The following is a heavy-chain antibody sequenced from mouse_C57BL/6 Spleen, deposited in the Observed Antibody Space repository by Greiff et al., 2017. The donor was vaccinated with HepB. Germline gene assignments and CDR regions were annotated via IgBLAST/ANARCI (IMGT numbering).Heavy chain of an antibody. J-gene: IGHJ4*01. CDR3: ARYSGGYAMDY. CDR2: IRNKANGYTT. V-gene: IGHV7-3*01. CDR1: GFTFTDYY. Sequence: EVQRVESGGGLVQPGGSLSLSCAASGFTFTDYYMSWVRQPPGKALEWLGFIRNKANGYTTEYSASVKGRFTISRDNSQSILYLQMNALRAEDSATYYCARYSGGYAMDYWGQGTSVTVSS.